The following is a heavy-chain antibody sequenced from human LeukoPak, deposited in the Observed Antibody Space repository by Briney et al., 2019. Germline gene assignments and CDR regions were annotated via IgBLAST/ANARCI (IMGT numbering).Heavy chain of an antibody. D-gene: IGHD6-13*01. CDR1: GFTFSSYA. CDR2: ISYDGSNK. J-gene: IGHJ6*03. CDR3: ARDRVAAAELAMLGYMDV. V-gene: IGHV3-30*01. Sequence: GRSLRLSCAASGFTFSSYAMHWVRQASGKGLEWVAVISYDGSNKYYADSVKGRFTISRDNSKNTLYLQMNSLRAEDTAVYYCARDRVAAAELAMLGYMDVWGKGTTVTVSS.